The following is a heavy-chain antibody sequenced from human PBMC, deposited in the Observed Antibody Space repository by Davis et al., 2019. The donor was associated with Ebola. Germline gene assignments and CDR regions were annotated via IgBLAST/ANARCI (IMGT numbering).Heavy chain of an antibody. D-gene: IGHD6-13*01. CDR2: IYYSGST. CDR3: ARKPEAGTWFDP. J-gene: IGHJ5*02. V-gene: IGHV4-59*08. Sequence: GSLRLSCTVPGGSFSSYYWSWIRQPPGKGLEWIGYIYYSGSTNYNPSLKSRVTISVDTSKNQFSLKLSSVTAADTAVYYCARKPEAGTWFDPWGQGTLVTVSS. CDR1: GGSFSSYY.